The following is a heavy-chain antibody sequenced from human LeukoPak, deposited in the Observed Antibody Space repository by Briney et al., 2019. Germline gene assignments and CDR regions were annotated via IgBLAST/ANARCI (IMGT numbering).Heavy chain of an antibody. CDR3: AKDPKAIYGSGSSFDY. Sequence: GGSLRLSCAASGFTLSTYWMTWVRQAPGKGLEWVANIKQDGSKKNYVDSVNGRFTISRDNAKNSLYLQMNSLRAEDTALYYCAKDPKAIYGSGSSFDYWGQGTLVTVSS. CDR2: IKQDGSKK. V-gene: IGHV3-7*03. D-gene: IGHD3-10*01. J-gene: IGHJ4*02. CDR1: GFTLSTYW.